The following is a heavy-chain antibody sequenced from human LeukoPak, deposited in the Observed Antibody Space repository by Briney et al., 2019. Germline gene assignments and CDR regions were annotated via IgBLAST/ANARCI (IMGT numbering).Heavy chain of an antibody. CDR1: RFTFSSYP. CDR2: ISSNGGST. D-gene: IGHD2/OR15-2a*01. CDR3: VKEKAFYDY. J-gene: IGHJ4*02. V-gene: IGHV3-64D*06. Sequence: GGSLRLSCSASRFTFSSYPMHWVRQAPGKGLEYVSAISSNGGSTYYAHSVKDRFTISRDNSTNTLYLQMSSLRAEDTAVYYCVKEKAFYDYWGQGTLVTVSS.